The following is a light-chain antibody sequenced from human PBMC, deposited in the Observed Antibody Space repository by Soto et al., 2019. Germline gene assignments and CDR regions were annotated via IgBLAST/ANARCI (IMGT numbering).Light chain of an antibody. CDR3: GTWDSSLSAYV. V-gene: IGLV1-51*02. J-gene: IGLJ1*01. CDR1: SSNIGNNY. Sequence: QSALTQPPSASGSPGQSVTISCSGSSSNIGNNYASWYQQLPGTAPKLLIYENNKRPSGIPDRFSGSKSGTSATLGITGLQTGDEADYYCGTWDSSLSAYVFGTGTKVTVL. CDR2: ENN.